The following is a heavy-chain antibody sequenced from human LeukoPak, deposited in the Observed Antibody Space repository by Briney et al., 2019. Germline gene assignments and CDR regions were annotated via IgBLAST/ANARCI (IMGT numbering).Heavy chain of an antibody. CDR1: GFTFSDYW. CDR2: IKQDGSEK. D-gene: IGHD3-10*01. Sequence: QPGGSLRLSCAASGFTFSDYWMSWVRQAPGKGLEWVANIKQDGSEKYYVDSVKGRFTISRDNAKNSLHLQMNTLRAEDTAVYYFAKAGYGSGSSSFDQWGQGTLVTVSS. V-gene: IGHV3-7*01. CDR3: AKAGYGSGSSSFDQ. J-gene: IGHJ4*02.